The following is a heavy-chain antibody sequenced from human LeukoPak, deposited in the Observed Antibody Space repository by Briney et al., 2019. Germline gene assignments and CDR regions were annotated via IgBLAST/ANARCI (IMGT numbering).Heavy chain of an antibody. CDR2: SNEDGSTT. Sequence: GGSLRLSCAASGVTFSSNWMHWVRQAPGKGLVWVSRSNEDGSTTNYADSVKGRFTISRDNAKNTLFLQMNSLTVDDTAVYYCVRDLGGRSGHWGQGTLVTVSS. CDR1: GVTFSSNW. CDR3: VRDLGGRSGH. D-gene: IGHD1-26*01. V-gene: IGHV3-74*01. J-gene: IGHJ4*02.